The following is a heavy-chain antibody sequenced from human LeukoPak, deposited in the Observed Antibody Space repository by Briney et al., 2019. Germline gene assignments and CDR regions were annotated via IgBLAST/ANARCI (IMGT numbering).Heavy chain of an antibody. J-gene: IGHJ4*02. CDR3: ARELASGD. V-gene: IGHV3-74*01. CDR2: INTDGNST. CDR1: GVTFSTYW. Sequence: PGGSLRLSCAAPGVTFSTYWMHWVRQALGKGLVWVSQINTDGNSTTYADSVKGRFTVSRDNAKNTLYLQMNSLRAEDTAVYYCARELASGDWGQGTLVTVSS. D-gene: IGHD6-13*01.